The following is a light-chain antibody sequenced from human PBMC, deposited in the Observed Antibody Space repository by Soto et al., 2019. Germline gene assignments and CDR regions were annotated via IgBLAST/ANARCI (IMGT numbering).Light chain of an antibody. CDR3: QSCDSSLSGYV. Sequence: QSVLTQPPSVSGAPGQRVTISCTGTRSNIGAGCDVHWYQQLPGTAPKLLIYDNNNRPSGVPDRFSGSKSDTSASLAITGLQAGDDADYYCQSCDSSLSGYVFGTGTKLTVL. J-gene: IGLJ1*01. CDR1: RSNIGAGCD. V-gene: IGLV1-40*01. CDR2: DNN.